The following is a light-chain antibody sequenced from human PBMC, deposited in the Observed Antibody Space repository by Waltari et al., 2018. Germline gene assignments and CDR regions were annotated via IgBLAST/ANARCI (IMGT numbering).Light chain of an antibody. CDR3: QQYDNFPYT. CDR2: ATS. J-gene: IGKJ5*01. Sequence: DIQMTQSPSSLSASVGDRVTITCQASQDIRTYLNWYQQRPGKAPKLLIYATSNLETGVPSRFSGSGFGTHFTFTISSLQPEDIATYYCQQYDNFPYTFGQGTPLEI. CDR1: QDIRTY. V-gene: IGKV1-33*01.